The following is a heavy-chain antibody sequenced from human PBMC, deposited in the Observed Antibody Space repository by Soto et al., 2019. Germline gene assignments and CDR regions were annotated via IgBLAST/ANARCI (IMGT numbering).Heavy chain of an antibody. CDR2: ISGSGGTT. J-gene: IGHJ4*02. Sequence: QVQLVQSGGGLVKPGGSLRLSCAASGFTFSDYYMNWIRQAPGKRLEWLSYISGSGGTTYYADSVKGRFTISRDNTKTSLYLQMNSLRDEATAVYYCARRSSMITDFDYWGQGTLVTVSS. CDR1: GFTFSDYY. V-gene: IGHV3-11*01. D-gene: IGHD3-16*01. CDR3: ARRSSMITDFDY.